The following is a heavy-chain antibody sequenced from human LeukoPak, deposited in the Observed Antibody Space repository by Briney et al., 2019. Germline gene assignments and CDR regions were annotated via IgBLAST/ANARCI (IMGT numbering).Heavy chain of an antibody. CDR1: GGSISSSNW. V-gene: IGHV4-4*02. D-gene: IGHD6-13*01. CDR3: ARDIAAAGGYLDY. Sequence: PSETLSLTCAVSGGSISSSNWWSWVRQPPGKGLEWIGEIYHSGSTNYNPSLKSRVTISVDKSKNQFSLKLSSVTAADTAVYYCARDIAAAGGYLDYWGQGTLVTVSS. CDR2: IYHSGST. J-gene: IGHJ4*02.